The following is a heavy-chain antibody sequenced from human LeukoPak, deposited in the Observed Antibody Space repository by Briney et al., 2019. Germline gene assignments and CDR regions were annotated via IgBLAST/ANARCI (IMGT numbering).Heavy chain of an antibody. CDR2: INPNSGGT. D-gene: IGHD3-10*01. CDR1: GYTFTGYY. V-gene: IGHV1-2*02. J-gene: IGHJ4*02. CDR3: ARDILWFGEIWTDEGIDY. Sequence: ASVKVSCKASGYTFTGYYMHWVRQAPGQGLEWMGWINPNSGGTNYAQKFQGRVTMTRDTSISTAYMELSRLRSDDTAVYYCARDILWFGEIWTDEGIDYWGQGTLVTVSS.